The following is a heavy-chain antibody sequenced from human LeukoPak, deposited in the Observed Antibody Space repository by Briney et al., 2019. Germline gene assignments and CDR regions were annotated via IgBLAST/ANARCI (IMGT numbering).Heavy chain of an antibody. J-gene: IGHJ4*02. CDR2: LSDSGATT. D-gene: IGHD3-22*01. V-gene: IGHV3-23*01. Sequence: PGGSLRLSCSASGFTFSSYAMSWVRQAPGKGLEWVSVLSDSGATTYYADSVKGRFTISRDNSKNTLYLQMNSLRAEDTAVYYCAKGGSYYDTRPHTDYWGQGTLVTVSS. CDR1: GFTFSSYA. CDR3: AKGGSYYDTRPHTDY.